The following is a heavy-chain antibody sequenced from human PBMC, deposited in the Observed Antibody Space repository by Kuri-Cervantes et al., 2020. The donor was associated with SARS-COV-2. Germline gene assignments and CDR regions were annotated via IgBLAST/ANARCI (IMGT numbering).Heavy chain of an antibody. CDR2: IYYSGST. Sequence: SETLSLTCTVSGGSISSYYWSWIRQPPGKGLEWIGYIYYSGSTNYNLSLKSRVTISVDTSKNQFSLKLSSVTAADTAVYYCARYGGITIFGVAPRTHWYFDLWGRGTLVTVSS. D-gene: IGHD3-3*01. CDR3: ARYGGITIFGVAPRTHWYFDL. V-gene: IGHV4-59*01. CDR1: GGSISSYY. J-gene: IGHJ2*01.